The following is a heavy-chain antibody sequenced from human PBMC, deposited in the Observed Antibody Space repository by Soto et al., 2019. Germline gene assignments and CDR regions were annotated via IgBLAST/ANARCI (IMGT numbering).Heavy chain of an antibody. CDR3: ARDSGIPGRYWYFGL. J-gene: IGHJ2*01. V-gene: IGHV1-2*02. CDR1: GYTFADYF. Sequence: QVQLVQSGAEVKKPGASVKVSCTTYGYTFADYFLHWVRQAPGQGPEWMGFINPKRGGTEYAQKFQGRVTMNRDTSSSTVYMDLSGLTSEDTAIYYCARDSGIPGRYWYFGLWGRGTLVTVSS. CDR2: INPKRGGT. D-gene: IGHD2-21*01.